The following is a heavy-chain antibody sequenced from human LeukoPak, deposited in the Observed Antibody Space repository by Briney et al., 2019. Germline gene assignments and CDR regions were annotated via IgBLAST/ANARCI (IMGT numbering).Heavy chain of an antibody. V-gene: IGHV3-33*01. CDR1: GFTFSSYG. Sequence: GGSLRLSCAASGFTFSSYGMHWVRQAPGKGLEWVAVIWYDGSNKYYADSVKGRFTISRDNSKNTLYLQMNSLRVDDTAVYYCAGWGSGNNWGQGTLVAVSS. J-gene: IGHJ4*02. CDR3: AGWGSGNN. CDR2: IWYDGSNK. D-gene: IGHD7-27*01.